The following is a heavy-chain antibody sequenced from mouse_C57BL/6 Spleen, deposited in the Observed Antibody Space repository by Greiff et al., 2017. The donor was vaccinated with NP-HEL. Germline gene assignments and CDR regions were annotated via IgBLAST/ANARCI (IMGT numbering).Heavy chain of an antibody. CDR3: ASYGSTQPGDYFDY. D-gene: IGHD1-1*01. V-gene: IGHV1-82*01. CDR1: GYAFSSSW. Sequence: QVQLKQSGPELVKPGASVKISCKASGYAFSSSWMNWVKQRPGKGLEWIGRIYPGDGDTNYNGKFKGKATLTADKSSSTAYMQLSSLTSEDSAVYFCASYGSTQPGDYFDYWGQGTTLTVSS. J-gene: IGHJ2*01. CDR2: IYPGDGDT.